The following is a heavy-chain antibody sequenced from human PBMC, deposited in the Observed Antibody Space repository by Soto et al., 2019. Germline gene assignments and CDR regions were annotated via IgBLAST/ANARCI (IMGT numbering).Heavy chain of an antibody. Sequence: SETLSLTCTVSGDSINGYYWSWIRQPPEKGLEWIGYIYYSGSTNYNPSLKSRVTISVDRSKNHFSLKLSSVTTADTAVYYGAGVNHCAASSGYYLYYFDYWGQGTLVTVSS. V-gene: IGHV4-59*01. CDR2: IYYSGST. J-gene: IGHJ4*02. D-gene: IGHD3-22*01. CDR1: GDSINGYY. CDR3: AGVNHCAASSGYYLYYFDY.